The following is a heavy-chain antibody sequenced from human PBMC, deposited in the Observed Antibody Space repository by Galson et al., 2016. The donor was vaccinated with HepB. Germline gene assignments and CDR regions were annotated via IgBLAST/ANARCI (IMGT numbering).Heavy chain of an antibody. J-gene: IGHJ6*02. CDR3: ARGVRVYGMDV. CDR2: ISNSGSTI. Sequence: SLRLSCAVSGFSLREYYMDWVRQAPGKGLEWVSYISNSGSTIYYADSVKGRFTISRDNHKNSLYLQMESLNAEDSAIYYCARGVRVYGMDVWGQGTTVTVSS. D-gene: IGHD3-16*01. CDR1: GFSLREYY. V-gene: IGHV3-11*01.